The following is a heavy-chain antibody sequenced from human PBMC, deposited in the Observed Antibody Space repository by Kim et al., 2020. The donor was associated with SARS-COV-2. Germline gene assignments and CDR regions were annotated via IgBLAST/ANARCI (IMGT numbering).Heavy chain of an antibody. J-gene: IGHJ4*02. CDR2: ISWNSGSI. D-gene: IGHD5-18*01. V-gene: IGHV3-9*01. CDR3: AKDRHSRGYSFSDY. Sequence: GGSLRLSCAASGFTFDDYAMHWVRQAPGKGLEWVSGISWNSGSIGYADSVKGRFTISRDNAKNSLYLQMNSLRAEDTALYYCAKDRHSRGYSFSDYWGQGTLVTVSS. CDR1: GFTFDDYA.